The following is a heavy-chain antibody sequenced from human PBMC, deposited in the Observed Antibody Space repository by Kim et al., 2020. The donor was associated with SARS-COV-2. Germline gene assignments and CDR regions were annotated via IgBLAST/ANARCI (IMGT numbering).Heavy chain of an antibody. CDR2: IFGDGSDQ. D-gene: IGHD6-13*01. J-gene: IGHJ4*02. CDR1: GFTFNTFG. V-gene: IGHV3-30*05. CDR3: AKAAGSSWYPDS. Sequence: WVSLRLSCAASGFTFNTFGMSWVRQAPGKGLEWVAYIFGDGSDQFCADSVHGRCTASRDTSKTTLYLHLNSLRTEDTAFYYCAKAAGSSWYPDSWGQGTLVTVSS.